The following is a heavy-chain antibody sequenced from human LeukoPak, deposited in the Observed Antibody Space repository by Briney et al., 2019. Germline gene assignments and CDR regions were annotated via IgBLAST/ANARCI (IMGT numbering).Heavy chain of an antibody. Sequence: SETLSLTCAVSGGSISSSNWWSWVRQPPGKGLEWIGEIYHSGSTNHNPSLKSRVTISVDKSKNQFSLKLSSVTAADTAVYYCARGAPYDYVWGSYRYTPPYYFDYWGQGTLVTVSS. V-gene: IGHV4-4*02. CDR1: GGSISSSNW. J-gene: IGHJ4*02. CDR3: ARGAPYDYVWGSYRYTPPYYFDY. D-gene: IGHD3-16*02. CDR2: IYHSGST.